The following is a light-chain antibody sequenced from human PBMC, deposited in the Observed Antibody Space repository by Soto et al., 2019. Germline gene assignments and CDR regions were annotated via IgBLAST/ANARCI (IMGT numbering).Light chain of an antibody. CDR3: SSHEGDGKFV. CDR2: EVA. Sequence: QSVLTQPPSASGSPGQSITISCTGTSSDVGASNYVSWYRQYPGTPPQLVISEVAKRPSGVPDRFSGSKSANTASLTVSGLKAEEEADYYCSSHEGDGKFVFGTGTSSPS. J-gene: IGLJ1*01. V-gene: IGLV2-8*01. CDR1: SSDVGASNY.